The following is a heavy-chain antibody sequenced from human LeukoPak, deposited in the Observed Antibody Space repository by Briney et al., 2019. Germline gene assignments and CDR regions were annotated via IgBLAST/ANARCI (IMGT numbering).Heavy chain of an antibody. V-gene: IGHV1-69*05. CDR2: IIPILGTT. CDR3: ARDRYYDSRGNFYESGY. Sequence: SVTVSCKTSGGTFSNYGIGWVRQAPGQGLEWMGGIIPILGTTNYAQKFQDRVTITTDESTSTAYMELNRLRSEDTAVYYCARDRYYDSRGNFYESGYWGQGTLVTVSS. CDR1: GGTFSNYG. D-gene: IGHD3-22*01. J-gene: IGHJ4*02.